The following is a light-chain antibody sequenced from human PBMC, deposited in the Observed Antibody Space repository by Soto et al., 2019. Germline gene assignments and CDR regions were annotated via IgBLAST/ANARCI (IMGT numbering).Light chain of an antibody. CDR1: QSVSSSY. J-gene: IGKJ2*01. V-gene: IGKV3-20*01. CDR3: QQYGTSPYT. CDR2: SAS. Sequence: EIVLTQSPGTLSLSPGERATLSCRASQSVSSSYLAWYQQKPCQAPRLLIYSASSRATGIPDRFSGSGSGTDFTLTISRLEPEDFAVYYCQQYGTSPYTFGQGTKLDIK.